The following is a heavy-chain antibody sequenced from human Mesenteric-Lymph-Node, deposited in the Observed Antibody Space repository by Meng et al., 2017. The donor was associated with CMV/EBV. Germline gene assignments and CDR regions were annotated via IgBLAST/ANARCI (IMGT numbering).Heavy chain of an antibody. D-gene: IGHD3/OR15-3a*01. CDR1: GYTFTDYY. Sequence: ASVKVSCKASGYTFTDYYIHWVRQAPGQGLEWMGWINPNSGGTNHAQKFQGRVTMTRDTSIRTAYMELSSLRSDDTAVYYCARAGLGDYFDYWGQGTLVTVSS. V-gene: IGHV1-2*02. CDR3: ARAGLGDYFDY. CDR2: INPNSGGT. J-gene: IGHJ4*02.